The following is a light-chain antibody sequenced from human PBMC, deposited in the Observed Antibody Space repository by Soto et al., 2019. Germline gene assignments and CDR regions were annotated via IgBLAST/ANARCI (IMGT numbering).Light chain of an antibody. J-gene: IGKJ4*02. CDR3: QQHYELVT. CDR1: KSVSNN. CDR2: DAS. Sequence: EIVMTQSPATLSVSPGETATLSCRASKSVSNNLVWYQQKPGQAPRLLIYDASTRATGIPARFSGSGSGTEFTLIISSLQSEVFAVYYCQQHYELVTFGGGTKVEI. V-gene: IGKV3-15*01.